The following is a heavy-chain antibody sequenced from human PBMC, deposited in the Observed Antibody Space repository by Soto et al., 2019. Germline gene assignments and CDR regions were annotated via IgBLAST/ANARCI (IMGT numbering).Heavy chain of an antibody. CDR1: GYTFAGYY. J-gene: IGHJ6*04. D-gene: IGHD6-6*01. Sequence: GASVKVSCKASGYTFAGYYMHWVRQAPGQGLEWMGWINPNSGGTNYAQQFQGWVTMTRDTSISTAYMELSRLRSDDTAVYYCARDLASIAARYTNLDSYYFGMDVWGEAITVTVSS. V-gene: IGHV1-2*04. CDR2: INPNSGGT. CDR3: ARDLASIAARYTNLDSYYFGMDV.